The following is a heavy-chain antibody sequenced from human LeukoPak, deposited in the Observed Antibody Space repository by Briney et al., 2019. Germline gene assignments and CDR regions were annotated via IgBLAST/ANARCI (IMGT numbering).Heavy chain of an antibody. D-gene: IGHD2-21*02. CDR2: IYYTGIT. CDR3: ATSQCGSDCYLAGDY. CDR1: GASVNSGSYY. Sequence: SETLSLTCAVSGASVNSGSYYWSWIRQHPGKGLEWLGYIYYTGITNYNPSLKSRVTISVDTSKNQFSLNLNSVTAADTAVYYCATSQCGSDCYLAGDYWGQGTLVTVSS. V-gene: IGHV4-61*01. J-gene: IGHJ4*02.